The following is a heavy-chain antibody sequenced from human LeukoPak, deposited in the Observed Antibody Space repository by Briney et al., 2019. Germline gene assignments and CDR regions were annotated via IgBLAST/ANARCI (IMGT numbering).Heavy chain of an antibody. CDR1: GFTFNNYS. V-gene: IGHV3-48*01. Sequence: GGSLRLSCAASGFTFNNYSMNWVRQAPRKGLEWVSYISRNSSNIFYIDPVKGRFTISRDNAKKSLYLQMNSLRAEDTAVYYCARDSVGWPRAYFDYWGRGTLVTVSS. CDR3: ARDSVGWPRAYFDY. D-gene: IGHD1-26*01. J-gene: IGHJ4*02. CDR2: ISRNSSNI.